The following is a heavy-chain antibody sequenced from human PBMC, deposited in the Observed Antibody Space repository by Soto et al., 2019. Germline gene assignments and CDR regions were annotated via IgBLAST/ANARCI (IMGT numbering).Heavy chain of an antibody. J-gene: IGHJ4*02. V-gene: IGHV1-24*01. CDR1: GYTLTELS. CDR3: ATGVSIVQAFLDY. CDR2: FDPEDGET. D-gene: IGHD2-15*01. Sequence: GASVKVSCKVSGYTLTELSMHWVRQAPGKGLEWMGGFDPEDGETIYAQKFQGRVTMTEDTSTDTAYMELSSLRSEDTAVYCCATGVSIVQAFLDYWGQGTLVTVYS.